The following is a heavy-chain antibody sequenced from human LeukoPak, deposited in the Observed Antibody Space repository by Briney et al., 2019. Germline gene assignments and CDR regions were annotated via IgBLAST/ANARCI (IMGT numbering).Heavy chain of an antibody. CDR3: ARTRMDFDS. J-gene: IGHJ4*02. Sequence: PSETLSLTCTVSGGSISTTTYYWGWIRQPPGKGLEWIGSTYGSTYYNPSLKSRVTISVDTSKNQFSLKLNSVTAADTAVYYCARTRMDFDSWGQGILVTVSS. CDR2: TYGST. V-gene: IGHV4-39*01. CDR1: GGSISTTTYY. D-gene: IGHD1-14*01.